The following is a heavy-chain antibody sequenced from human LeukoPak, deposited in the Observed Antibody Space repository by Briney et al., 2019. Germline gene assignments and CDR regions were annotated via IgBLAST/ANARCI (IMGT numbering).Heavy chain of an antibody. J-gene: IGHJ6*02. CDR1: GYSFTSCW. Sequence: GESLKISCKGSGYSFTSCWIGWVRQMPGKGLEWMGIIYPGDSDTRYSPSFQGQVTISADKSISTAYLQWSSPKASDTAMYYCARLPTVTTYYYGMDVWGQGTTVTVSS. CDR3: ARLPTVTTYYYGMDV. D-gene: IGHD4-11*01. CDR2: IYPGDSDT. V-gene: IGHV5-51*01.